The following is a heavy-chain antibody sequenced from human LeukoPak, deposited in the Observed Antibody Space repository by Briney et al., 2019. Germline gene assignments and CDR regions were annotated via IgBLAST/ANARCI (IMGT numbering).Heavy chain of an antibody. CDR1: GGSFSGYY. V-gene: IGHV4-34*01. CDR3: ARGRGYYDSSWYY. D-gene: IGHD3-22*01. CDR2: INHSGST. J-gene: IGHJ4*02. Sequence: PSETLSLICTVYGGSFSGYYWRWIRQPPGKGLEWIGEINHSGSTNYNPSLKSRVTISVDTSKNQFSLKLSSVTAADTAVYYCARGRGYYDSSWYYWGQGTLVTVSS.